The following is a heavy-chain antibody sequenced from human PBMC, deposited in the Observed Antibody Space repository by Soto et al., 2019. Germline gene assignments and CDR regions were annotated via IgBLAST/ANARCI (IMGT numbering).Heavy chain of an antibody. Sequence: EVQLLESGGDLVQPGGPLRLSCAASGFTFSDYAMSWVRQAPGKGLEWVSTISGRGDSTYHADSVKGRFTISRDNSTNMVYLQMTSLGAGDTATYYRAKGGNTNNHYYYDMHVGGKGTTGTVSS. CDR3: AKGGNTNNHYYYDMHV. V-gene: IGHV3-23*01. CDR2: ISGRGDST. D-gene: IGHD2-2*01. J-gene: IGHJ6*03. CDR1: GFTFSDYA.